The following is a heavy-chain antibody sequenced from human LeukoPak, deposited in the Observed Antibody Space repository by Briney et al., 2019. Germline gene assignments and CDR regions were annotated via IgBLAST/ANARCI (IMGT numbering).Heavy chain of an antibody. CDR3: AALRGRGYDYRSPRDAFDI. CDR1: GGTFSIYA. Sequence: SVTLSCTASGGTFSIYAICWVRHPPGQGLEWMGRIIPILGIANYAQKFQGRVTVTADKSTSTAYMELSSLRSEDAAVYYCAALRGRGYDYRSPRDAFDIWGQGTMVTVSS. V-gene: IGHV1-69*04. CDR2: IIPILGIA. J-gene: IGHJ3*02. D-gene: IGHD5-12*01.